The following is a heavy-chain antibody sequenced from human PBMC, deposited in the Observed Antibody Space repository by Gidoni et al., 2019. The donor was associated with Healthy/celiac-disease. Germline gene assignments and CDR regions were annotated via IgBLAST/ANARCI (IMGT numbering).Heavy chain of an antibody. Sequence: QVQLQESGPGLVKPSETLSLTCTVSGGSNSSYYWSWIRQPPGKGLEWIGYIYYSGSTNYNPSLKSRVTISVDTSKNQFSLKLSSVTAADTAVYYCASFSSGSYFRSFDYWGQGTLVTVSS. V-gene: IGHV4-59*01. CDR1: GGSNSSYY. CDR2: IYYSGST. J-gene: IGHJ4*02. D-gene: IGHD1-26*01. CDR3: ASFSSGSYFRSFDY.